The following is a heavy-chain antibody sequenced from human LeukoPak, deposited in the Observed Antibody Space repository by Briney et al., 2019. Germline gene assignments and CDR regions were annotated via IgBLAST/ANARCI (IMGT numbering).Heavy chain of an antibody. CDR3: ARAIVGATIPLDAFDI. V-gene: IGHV4-30-2*01. J-gene: IGHJ3*02. D-gene: IGHD1-26*01. CDR1: GGSISSGGYY. Sequence: SETLSLTCTVSGGSISSGGYYWSWIRQPPGKGLEWIGYIYHSGSTYYNPSLKSRVTISVDRSKNQFSLKLSSVTAADTAVYYCARAIVGATIPLDAFDIWGQGTMVTVSS. CDR2: IYHSGST.